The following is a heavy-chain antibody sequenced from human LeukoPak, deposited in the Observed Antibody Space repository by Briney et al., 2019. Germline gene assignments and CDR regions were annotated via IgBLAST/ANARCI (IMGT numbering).Heavy chain of an antibody. CDR1: GYTFTSYY. CDR3: ARAYSLGALDY. J-gene: IGHJ4*02. CDR2: INPTGGTT. V-gene: IGHV1-46*01. D-gene: IGHD1-26*01. Sequence: GASVKVSCKASGYTFTSYYIHWVRQAPGQGLEWMAIINPTGGTTSYAQKFQGRVTMTRDTSTSTVYMELSSLRSEDTAVYYCARAYSLGALDYWGQGTLVTVSS.